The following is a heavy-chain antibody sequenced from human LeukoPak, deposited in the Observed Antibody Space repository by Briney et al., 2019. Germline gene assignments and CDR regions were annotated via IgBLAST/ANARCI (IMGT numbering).Heavy chain of an antibody. CDR1: GGSFSGYY. Sequence: PSETLSLTCAVYGGSFSGYYWSWIRQPPGKGLEWIGEINHSESTNYNPSLKSRVTISVDTSKNQFSLKLSSVTAADTAVYYCARVLKLWSPLDYWGQGTLVTVSS. D-gene: IGHD2-21*01. V-gene: IGHV4-34*01. CDR2: INHSEST. CDR3: ARVLKLWSPLDY. J-gene: IGHJ4*02.